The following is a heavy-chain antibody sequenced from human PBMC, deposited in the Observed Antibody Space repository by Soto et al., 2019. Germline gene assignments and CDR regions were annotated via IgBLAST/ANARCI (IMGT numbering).Heavy chain of an antibody. CDR3: ARLSTTDS. J-gene: IGHJ5*01. Sequence: GGSLRLSCAASGFTFSTYAMTWVRQAPGKGLEWVSAISGGGGKTYYADSVKGRFTISRDNSKNTLYVQMNSLTAEDTAVYYCARLSTTDSWGQGALVTVSS. D-gene: IGHD5-12*01. CDR1: GFTFSTYA. CDR2: ISGGGGKT. V-gene: IGHV3-23*01.